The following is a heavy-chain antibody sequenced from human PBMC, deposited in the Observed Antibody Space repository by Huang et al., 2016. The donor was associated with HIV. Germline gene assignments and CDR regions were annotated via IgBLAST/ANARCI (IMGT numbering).Heavy chain of an antibody. Sequence: QVQLVESGGGVVQPGRSLRLSCAASGFTFTNYAMHWVRQAPGKGQEWVTIITYTGSKIYDTDSVKGRFAISRDNSKSTMFLHMNRLRFEDTTVYYCARGRDGRSGFYFGDFDNWGQGILVTVSS. V-gene: IGHV3-30*09. J-gene: IGHJ4*02. D-gene: IGHD3-22*01. CDR1: GFTFTNYA. CDR2: ITYTGSKI. CDR3: ARGRDGRSGFYFGDFDN.